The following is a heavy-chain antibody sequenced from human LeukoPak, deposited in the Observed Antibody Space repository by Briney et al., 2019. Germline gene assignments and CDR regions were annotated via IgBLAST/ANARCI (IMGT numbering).Heavy chain of an antibody. J-gene: IGHJ5*02. V-gene: IGHV1-2*06. CDR3: ASLGYCSSTSCPPPFDP. Sequence: ASVKVSCKASGYTFTGYYMHWVRQAPGQGLEWMGRINLNSGGTNYAQKIQGRVTMTRDTSISTAYMELSRLRSDDTAVYYCASLGYCSSTSCPPPFDPWGQGTLVTVSS. CDR1: GYTFTGYY. CDR2: INLNSGGT. D-gene: IGHD2-2*01.